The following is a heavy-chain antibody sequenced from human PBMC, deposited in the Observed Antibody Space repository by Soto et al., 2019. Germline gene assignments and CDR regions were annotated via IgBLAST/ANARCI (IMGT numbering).Heavy chain of an antibody. D-gene: IGHD6-25*01. CDR1: GYTFTRYT. CDR3: ARVGERIEAAANWFDP. Sequence: ASVKVSCKASGYTFTRYTMNWVRQAPGQRLEWMGWINPDNGNTKSSQKFQDRVIITTDTSASTAYMELSSLRSEDTAVYYCARVGERIEAAANWFDPWGQGTLVTLS. V-gene: IGHV1-3*01. CDR2: INPDNGNT. J-gene: IGHJ5*02.